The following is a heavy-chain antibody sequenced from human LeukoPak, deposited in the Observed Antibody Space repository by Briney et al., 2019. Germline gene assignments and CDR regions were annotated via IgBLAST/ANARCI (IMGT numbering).Heavy chain of an antibody. CDR1: GYTLVSYD. V-gene: IGHV1-8*01. CDR2: MNPKSGNT. Sequence: ASVKVSCKASGYTLVSYDLDWVRQAPGQGLEWMGRMNPKSGNTGYAQKSQGRVTFTRTTSISTAYMELRSLTSDDTAVYYCTRGLYYYDSSDSDGFDIWGQGTMVTVYS. J-gene: IGHJ3*02. CDR3: TRGLYYYDSSDSDGFDI. D-gene: IGHD3-22*01.